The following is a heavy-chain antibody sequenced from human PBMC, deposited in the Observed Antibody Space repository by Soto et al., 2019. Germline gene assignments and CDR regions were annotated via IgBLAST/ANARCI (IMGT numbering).Heavy chain of an antibody. D-gene: IGHD2-8*01. J-gene: IGHJ6*02. Sequence: GGSLRLSCAASGFTFSSYSMNWVRQAPGKGLEWVSYISSSSGTIYYADPVKGRFTISRDNAKNSLYLQMNSLRDEDTAVYYCARLITNCTNGVCHYGMDVWGQGTTVTVSS. CDR3: ARLITNCTNGVCHYGMDV. CDR2: ISSSSGTI. V-gene: IGHV3-48*02. CDR1: GFTFSSYS.